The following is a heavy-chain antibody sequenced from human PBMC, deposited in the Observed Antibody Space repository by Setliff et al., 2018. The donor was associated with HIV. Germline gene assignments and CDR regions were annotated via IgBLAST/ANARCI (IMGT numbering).Heavy chain of an antibody. CDR1: GDSINSGTYY. CDR3: ARGRSCSSSSCYLVYYYYGMDV. J-gene: IGHJ6*02. V-gene: IGHV4-61*10. D-gene: IGHD2-2*01. CDR2: IIHTGST. Sequence: SETLSLTCTVSGDSINSGTYYWSWIRQPAGKGLEWIGEIIHTGSTNYNPSLKSRVTISVDTSKNQFSLRLSSVTAADTAVYYCARGRSCSSSSCYLVYYYYGMDVWGHGSTVTVSS.